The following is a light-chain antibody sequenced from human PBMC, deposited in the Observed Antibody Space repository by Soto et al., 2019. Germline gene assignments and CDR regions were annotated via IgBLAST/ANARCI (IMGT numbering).Light chain of an antibody. CDR3: SSYTSSSTGHVL. CDR1: SSDVGGYNY. Sequence: QSVLTQPASVSGSPGQSITISCTGTSSDVGGYNYVSWYQQHPGKAPKLMIYDVSNRPSGVSNRFSGSKSGNTASLTISGLQAEDEADYYCSSYTSSSTGHVLFGGGTKLTVL. J-gene: IGLJ2*01. CDR2: DVS. V-gene: IGLV2-14*01.